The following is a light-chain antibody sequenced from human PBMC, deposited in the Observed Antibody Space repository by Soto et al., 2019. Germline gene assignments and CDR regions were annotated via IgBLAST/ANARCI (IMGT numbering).Light chain of an antibody. Sequence: QPVLTQPPSVSGAPGQRVTISCTGSNSNIGAGYDVHWYQQLPGTAPKLLIYGNSNRPSGVPDRFSGSKSGTSASLAITGLQAEDEADYYCQSYDSSLSGRVVFGGGTKLTV. V-gene: IGLV1-40*01. CDR2: GNS. CDR3: QSYDSSLSGRVV. CDR1: NSNIGAGYD. J-gene: IGLJ2*01.